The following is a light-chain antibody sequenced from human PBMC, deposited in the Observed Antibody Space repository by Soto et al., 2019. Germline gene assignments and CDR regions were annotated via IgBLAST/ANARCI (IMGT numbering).Light chain of an antibody. J-gene: IGLJ1*01. CDR1: GRDIGAYNY. CDR2: EVE. Sequence: ALTQPASVSGSPGQSITISCTGSGRDIGAYNYVSWYQQHPGKAPKLIIYEVENRPSGVSNRFSASKSASTASLTISGLQAEDEADYYCSSYTTSYFYVFGPGTKVTVL. V-gene: IGLV2-14*01. CDR3: SSYTTSYFYV.